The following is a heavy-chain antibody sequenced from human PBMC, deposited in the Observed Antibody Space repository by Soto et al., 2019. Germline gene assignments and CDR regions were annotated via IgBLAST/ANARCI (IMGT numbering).Heavy chain of an antibody. V-gene: IGHV3-30*04. J-gene: IGHJ4*02. CDR3: ARDLRTIAAYYFDL. CDR2: IARDGRDK. CDR1: GLTFSNHA. D-gene: IGHD6-25*01. Sequence: QVQLVESGGGVVQPGRSLRLSCVGYGLTFSNHAMHWVRQAPGKGLEWVAVIARDGRDKHYADSVKGRFTISRDNSKLSLNLQMDSLRTEDTAVYYCARDLRTIAAYYFDLWGQGTQVTVSP.